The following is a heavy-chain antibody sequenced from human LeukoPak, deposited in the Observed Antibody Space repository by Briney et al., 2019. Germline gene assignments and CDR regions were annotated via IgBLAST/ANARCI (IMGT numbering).Heavy chain of an antibody. V-gene: IGHV1-69*13. CDR3: ARGEMATKAFDI. D-gene: IGHD5-24*01. CDR1: GGTFSSYA. J-gene: IGHJ3*02. CDR2: IIPIFGTA. Sequence: SVKVSCKASGGTFSSYAISWVRQAPGQGLEWMGGIIPIFGTANYAQKFQGRVTITADESTSTAYMEPSSLGSEDTAVYYCARGEMATKAFDIWGQGTMVTVSS.